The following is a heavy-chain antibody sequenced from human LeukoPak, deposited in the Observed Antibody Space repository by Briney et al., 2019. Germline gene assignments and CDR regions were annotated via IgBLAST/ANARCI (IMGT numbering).Heavy chain of an antibody. V-gene: IGHV4-38-2*02. Sequence: SETLSLTYTVSGYSISSGYYWGWIRQPPGKGLEWIGSIYHSGSTYYNPSLKSRVTISVDTSKNQFSLKLSSVTAADTAVYYCARANYYDSSGYYSPASWFDPWGQGTLVTVSS. J-gene: IGHJ5*02. CDR2: IYHSGST. D-gene: IGHD3-22*01. CDR1: GYSISSGYY. CDR3: ARANYYDSSGYYSPASWFDP.